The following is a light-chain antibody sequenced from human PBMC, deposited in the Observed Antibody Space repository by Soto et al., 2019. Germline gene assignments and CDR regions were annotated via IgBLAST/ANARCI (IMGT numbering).Light chain of an antibody. CDR3: QKYDRAPRT. V-gene: IGKV1-27*01. CDR2: AAS. J-gene: IGKJ1*01. Sequence: DIQMTQSPPSLSASVGDRVTVTCRASHAISNYLAWYQQKPGKVPELLIYAASTLQSGVPSRFSGSGSGTDFTLTISSLQPEDVATYYCQKYDRAPRTFGQGTKVDIK. CDR1: HAISNY.